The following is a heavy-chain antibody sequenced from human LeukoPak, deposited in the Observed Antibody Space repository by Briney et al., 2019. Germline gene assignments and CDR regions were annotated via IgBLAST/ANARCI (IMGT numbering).Heavy chain of an antibody. CDR2: ISYSGST. D-gene: IGHD4-17*01. CDR3: TRIDVYGARGTDY. V-gene: IGHV4-59*01. Sequence: SETLSLTCTVSGGSISSYYWSWIRQPPGKGLEWIGYISYSGSTNYNPSLKSRVTISVDTSKNQFSLKLSSVTAADTAVYYCTRIDVYGARGTDYWGQGTLVTVSS. CDR1: GGSISSYY. J-gene: IGHJ4*02.